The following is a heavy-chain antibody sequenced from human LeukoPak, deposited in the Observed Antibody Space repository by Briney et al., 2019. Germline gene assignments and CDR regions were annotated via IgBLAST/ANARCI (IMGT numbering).Heavy chain of an antibody. J-gene: IGHJ6*03. CDR2: ISGSGGSA. CDR1: GFTFSSYA. D-gene: IGHD3-3*01. CDR3: AKGSKEVLFTRDHCMDV. Sequence: GGSLRLSCAASGFTFSSYAMSWVRKAPGKGLDWVSAISGSGGSAYYADSVKGRFTISRDNSKNTLYLQMNSLRAEDTAVYYCAKGSKEVLFTRDHCMDVWGKGTTVTISS. V-gene: IGHV3-23*01.